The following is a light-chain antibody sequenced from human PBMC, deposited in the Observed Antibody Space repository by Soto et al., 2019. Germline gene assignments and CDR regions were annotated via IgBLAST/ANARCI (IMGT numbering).Light chain of an antibody. CDR1: QTISSW. CDR3: QHYNSYSEA. CDR2: KAS. J-gene: IGKJ1*01. Sequence: DIQMTQYPSTLSGSVGDRVTLTCLASQTISSWLAWYQQKPGKAPKLLIYKASTLKSGVPSRFSGSGSGTEFTLTISSLQPDDFATYYCQHYNSYSEAFGQGTKVDI. V-gene: IGKV1-5*03.